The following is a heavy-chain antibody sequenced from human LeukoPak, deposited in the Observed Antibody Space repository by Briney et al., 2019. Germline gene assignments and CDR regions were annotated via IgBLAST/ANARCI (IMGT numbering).Heavy chain of an antibody. CDR2: IKQEGSEK. V-gene: IGHV3-7*01. D-gene: IGHD6-13*01. CDR3: ARVAAAGFDY. CDR1: GFTFXSYX. J-gene: IGHJ4*02. Sequence: GFTFXSYXXXWVRQAXGKGXXGAANIKQEGSEKYYGDSVKGRFTISRDNAKNSLYLQMNSLRAEDTAVYYCARVAAAGFDYWGQGTLVTISS.